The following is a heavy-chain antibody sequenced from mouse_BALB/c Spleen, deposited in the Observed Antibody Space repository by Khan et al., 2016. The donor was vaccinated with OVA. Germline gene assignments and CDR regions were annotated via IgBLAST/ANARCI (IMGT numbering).Heavy chain of an antibody. Sequence: SQSLSLTCTVTGYSITSDYAWNWIRQFPGNKLEWMGYISSSGSTNYNPALKSRISITRDTSKNQFFLQLNSVTTEDTATYYCARDGSRYNYAMDYWGQGTSVTVSS. J-gene: IGHJ4*01. CDR3: ARDGSRYNYAMDY. CDR2: ISSSGST. D-gene: IGHD2-3*01. V-gene: IGHV3-2*02. CDR1: GYSITSDYA.